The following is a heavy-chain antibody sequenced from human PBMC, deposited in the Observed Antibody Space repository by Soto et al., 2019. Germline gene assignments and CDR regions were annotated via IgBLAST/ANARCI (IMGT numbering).Heavy chain of an antibody. D-gene: IGHD3-3*01. J-gene: IGHJ6*03. Sequence: ASVKVSCKASGYTFTSYALSWMRQAPGQRLEWMGWISTYNGNTNYAQKLQGRVTMTTDTSTNTAYMELRSLRSEDTAVYYCVRESMFRFLEWLSARRYYMAVWGKGTTVTVSS. CDR3: VRESMFRFLEWLSARRYYMAV. CDR1: GYTFTSYA. CDR2: ISTYNGNT. V-gene: IGHV1-18*01.